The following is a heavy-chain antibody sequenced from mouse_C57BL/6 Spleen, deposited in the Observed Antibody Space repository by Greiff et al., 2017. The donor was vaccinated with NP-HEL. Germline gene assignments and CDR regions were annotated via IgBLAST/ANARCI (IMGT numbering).Heavy chain of an antibody. Sequence: EVQLQQSGPGLVKPSQSLSLTCSVTGYSIPSGYYWNWIRQFPGNKLEWMGYISYDGSNNYNPSLKNRISITRDTSKNQFFLKLNSVTTEDTATYYCARDLFITTVVANWYFDVWGTGTTVTVSS. J-gene: IGHJ1*03. V-gene: IGHV3-6*01. CDR1: GYSIPSGYY. CDR3: ARDLFITTVVANWYFDV. D-gene: IGHD1-1*01. CDR2: ISYDGSN.